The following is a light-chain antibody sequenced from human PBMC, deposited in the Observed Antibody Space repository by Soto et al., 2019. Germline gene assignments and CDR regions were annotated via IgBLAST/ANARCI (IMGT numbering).Light chain of an antibody. J-gene: IGLJ2*01. V-gene: IGLV1-51*01. Sequence: QSVLTQPPSVSAAPGQKVTISCSGSSSNIGNNYVSWYQQLPGTAPKLLISDNNKRPSGIPDRFSDSKSGTSATLDITGLQTGDEADYYCGTWDSNLSAVVFGGGTKLTVL. CDR1: SSNIGNNY. CDR3: GTWDSNLSAVV. CDR2: DNN.